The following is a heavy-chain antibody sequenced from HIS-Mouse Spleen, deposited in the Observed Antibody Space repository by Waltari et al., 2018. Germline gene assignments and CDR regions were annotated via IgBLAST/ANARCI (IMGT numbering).Heavy chain of an antibody. D-gene: IGHD7-27*01. CDR3: ARVGLGIAFDI. CDR2: INPNSGDT. V-gene: IGHV1-2*02. CDR1: GYTFTGSY. Sequence: QVQLVQSGAEVKKPGASVKVSCKASGYTFTGSYMPCVRQAPGQGLEWMGWINPNSGDTNYAQKFQGRVIMTRDTSISTAYMELSRLRSDDTAVYYCARVGLGIAFDIWGQGTMVTVSS. J-gene: IGHJ3*02.